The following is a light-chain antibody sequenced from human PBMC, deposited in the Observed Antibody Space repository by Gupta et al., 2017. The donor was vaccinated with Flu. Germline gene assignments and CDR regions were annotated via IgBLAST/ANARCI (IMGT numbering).Light chain of an antibody. V-gene: IGLV2-14*01. CDR2: EGS. J-gene: IGLJ3*02. Sequence: QSALTQPASVSGSPGQSITISCTGTSSDVGGYDYVSWYQQHPGEVPKVLIYEGSNRPSGVSNRFSGSKSGNTASLTISGLQAEDEADYYCTSFTSGNTWVFGGGTKLTVL. CDR1: SSDVGGYDY. CDR3: TSFTSGNTWV.